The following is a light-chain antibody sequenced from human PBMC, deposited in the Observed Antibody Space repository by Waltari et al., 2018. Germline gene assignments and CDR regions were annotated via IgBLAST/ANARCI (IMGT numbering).Light chain of an antibody. J-gene: IGKJ1*01. CDR3: QQSYNTRRT. Sequence: DIQMTQSPSSLSASVGDRVTITCRASQSIDNFLNWYQQKPGKAPKLLIYAASSLQNGVPSRFSGSGSGSGADFTLTISSLQPEDFATYYCQQSYNTRRTFGQGTTVEI. V-gene: IGKV1-39*01. CDR2: AAS. CDR1: QSIDNF.